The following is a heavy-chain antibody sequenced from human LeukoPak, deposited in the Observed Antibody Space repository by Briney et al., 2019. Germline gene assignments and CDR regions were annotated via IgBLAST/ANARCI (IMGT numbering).Heavy chain of an antibody. CDR3: ARVGYYYDSSGYYYGGYYFDY. CDR1: GGSISSYY. J-gene: IGHJ4*02. CDR2: IYYSGST. V-gene: IGHV4-59*08. Sequence: SETLSLTCTVSGGSISSYYWSWLRQPPGKGLEWIGYIYYSGSTNYNPSLKSRVTISVDTSKNQFCLKLSSVTAADTAVYYCARVGYYYDSSGYYYGGYYFDYWGQGTLVTVSS. D-gene: IGHD3-22*01.